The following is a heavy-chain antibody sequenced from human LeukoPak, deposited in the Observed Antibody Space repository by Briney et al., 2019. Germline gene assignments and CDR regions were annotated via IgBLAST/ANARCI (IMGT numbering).Heavy chain of an antibody. CDR2: ISSSGSYI. J-gene: IGHJ4*02. Sequence: GGSLRLSCAACGFTLSSYAMSWVRQAPGPGLEGVSSISSSGSYIYYADSVKGRFSITRDNANNSLYLQMNSLRAEDTAVYYCANIAAAGTIDYWAQGTLVTVSS. V-gene: IGHV3-21*01. D-gene: IGHD6-13*01. CDR3: ANIAAAGTIDY. CDR1: GFTLSSYA.